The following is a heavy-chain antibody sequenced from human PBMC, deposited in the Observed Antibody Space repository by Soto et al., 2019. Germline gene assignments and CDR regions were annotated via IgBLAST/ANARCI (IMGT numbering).Heavy chain of an antibody. V-gene: IGHV4-39*01. CDR3: ARAYYDFWSGYQSFNWFDP. J-gene: IGHJ5*02. Sequence: SETLSLTCTVSGGSISSGSYYWGWIRQPPGKGLEWIGSTYYSGSTYYNPSLKSRVTISVDTSKNQFSLKLSSVTAADTAVYYCARAYYDFWSGYQSFNWFDPWGQGTLVTVSS. CDR1: GGSISSGSYY. CDR2: TYYSGST. D-gene: IGHD3-3*01.